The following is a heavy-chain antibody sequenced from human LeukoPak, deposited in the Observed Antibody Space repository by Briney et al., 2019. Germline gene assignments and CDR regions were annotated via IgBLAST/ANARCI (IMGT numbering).Heavy chain of an antibody. CDR2: ISYDGSNK. CDR3: ARDRSSGYWGTFDY. J-gene: IGHJ4*02. Sequence: GGSLRLSCAASGFTFSSYAIHWVRQAPGKGLEWVAVISYDGSNKYYADSVKGRFTISRDNSKNTLYLQMNSLRAEDTAVYYCARDRSSGYWGTFDYWGQGTLVTVSS. V-gene: IGHV3-30*04. D-gene: IGHD3-22*01. CDR1: GFTFSSYA.